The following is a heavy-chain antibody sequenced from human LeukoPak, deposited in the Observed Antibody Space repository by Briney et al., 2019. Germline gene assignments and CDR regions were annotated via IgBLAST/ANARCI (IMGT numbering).Heavy chain of an antibody. CDR3: ARVRYGSGSYLKGYYYYMDV. Sequence: SETLSLTCAVSGGSISSSNWWSWVRQPPGKGLEWIGEIYHSGSTNYNPSLKSRVTISVDTSKNQFSLQLNSVTPEDTAVYYCARVRYGSGSYLKGYYYYMDVWGKGTTVTISS. CDR2: IYHSGST. V-gene: IGHV4-4*02. D-gene: IGHD3-10*01. J-gene: IGHJ6*03. CDR1: GGSISSSNW.